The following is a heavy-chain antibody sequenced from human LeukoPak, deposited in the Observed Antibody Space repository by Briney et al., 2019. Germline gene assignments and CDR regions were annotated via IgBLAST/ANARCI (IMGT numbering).Heavy chain of an antibody. CDR2: IIPIFGTA. CDR3: AREPYGDYVSYYMDV. J-gene: IGHJ6*03. V-gene: IGHV1-69*05. Sequence: SVKVSCKASGGTFSSYAISWVRQAPGQGLEWMGGIIPIFGTANYAQKFQGRVTITTDESTSTAYMELSSLRSEDTAVYYCAREPYGDYVSYYMDVWGKGTTVTVSS. CDR1: GGTFSSYA. D-gene: IGHD4-17*01.